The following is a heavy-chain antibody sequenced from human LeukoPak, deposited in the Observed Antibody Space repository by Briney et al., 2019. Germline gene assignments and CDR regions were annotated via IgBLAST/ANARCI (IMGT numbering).Heavy chain of an antibody. D-gene: IGHD5-18*01. J-gene: IGHJ4*02. CDR2: IYHSGST. V-gene: IGHV4-30-2*01. CDR3: ARGRGYSYGEYYFDY. Sequence: SETLSLTCAVSGGSISSGGYSWCWIRQPPGQGLEWIGYIYHSGSTYYNPSLKSRVTISVDRSKNQFSLKLSSVTAADTAVYYCARGRGYSYGEYYFDYWGQGTLVTVSS. CDR1: GGSISSGGYS.